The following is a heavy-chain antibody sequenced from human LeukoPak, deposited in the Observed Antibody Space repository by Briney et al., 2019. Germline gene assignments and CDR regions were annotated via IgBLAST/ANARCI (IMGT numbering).Heavy chain of an antibody. CDR3: ARVGDSGYEYYYFDY. V-gene: IGHV3-48*04. D-gene: IGHD5-12*01. J-gene: IGHJ4*02. CDR1: GFTFRTYG. Sequence: GGSLRLSCAASGFTFRTYGMNWVRQAPGKGLEWISYINSNSDTVHYSNSVEGRFTISRDNAKNSLYLQMNSLRAEDTAVYYCARVGDSGYEYYYFDYWGQGTLVTVSS. CDR2: INSNSDTV.